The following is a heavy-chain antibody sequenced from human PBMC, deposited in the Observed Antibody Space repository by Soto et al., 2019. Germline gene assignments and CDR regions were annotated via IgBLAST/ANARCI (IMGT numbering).Heavy chain of an antibody. Sequence: EVQVLESGGGLVQPGGSLRLSCEGSGFTVSSHAMTWIRQAPGKGPEWVSTITADGGTYYADSVKGRFAMSRDTSESTLYLQMNSLGAEDTAGYYCAPHVSCSGGSCQYDAFAIRGQGTMVTVSS. CDR3: APHVSCSGGSCQYDAFAI. D-gene: IGHD2-15*01. CDR2: ITADGGT. J-gene: IGHJ3*02. V-gene: IGHV3-23*01. CDR1: GFTVSSHA.